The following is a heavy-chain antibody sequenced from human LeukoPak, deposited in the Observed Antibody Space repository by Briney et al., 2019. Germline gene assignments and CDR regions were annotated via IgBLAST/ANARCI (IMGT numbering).Heavy chain of an antibody. V-gene: IGHV3-23*01. D-gene: IGHD3-10*01. CDR1: GFRFSDYW. CDR2: ISGGTT. Sequence: PGGSLRLSCAASGFRFSDYWMTWVRQAPGKGLEWVSSISGGTTYYADSVKGRFTISRDNSKNTVSLQMNSLRAEDTAVYYCAKSVYHSGNYWGQGTLVTVSS. CDR3: AKSVYHSGNY. J-gene: IGHJ4*02.